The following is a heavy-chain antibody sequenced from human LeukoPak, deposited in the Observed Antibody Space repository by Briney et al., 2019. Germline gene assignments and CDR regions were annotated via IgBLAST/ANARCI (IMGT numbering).Heavy chain of an antibody. CDR1: GFTFSDYY. Sequence: GGSLRLSCAASGFTFSDYYMSWIRQAPGKGLEWVSYISSSGSTIYYAGSVKGRFTISRDNAKNSLYLQMNSLRAEDTAVYYCARADNYDSSGYYYDYWGQGTLVTVSS. CDR3: ARADNYDSSGYYYDY. J-gene: IGHJ4*02. D-gene: IGHD3-22*01. V-gene: IGHV3-11*04. CDR2: ISSSGSTI.